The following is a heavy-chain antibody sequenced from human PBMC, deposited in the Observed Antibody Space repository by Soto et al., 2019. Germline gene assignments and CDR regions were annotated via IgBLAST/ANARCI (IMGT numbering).Heavy chain of an antibody. D-gene: IGHD3-16*02. CDR2: IYYSGST. J-gene: IGHJ4*02. Sequence: QLQLQESGPGLVKPSETLSLTCTVSGGSISSSSYYWGWIRQPPGKGLEWIGSIYYSGSTYYNPSLKSRVTISVDTSKNQFSLKLSSVTAADTAVYYCARQDPRSLFDYWGQGTLVTVSS. CDR3: ARQDPRSLFDY. CDR1: GGSISSSSYY. V-gene: IGHV4-39*01.